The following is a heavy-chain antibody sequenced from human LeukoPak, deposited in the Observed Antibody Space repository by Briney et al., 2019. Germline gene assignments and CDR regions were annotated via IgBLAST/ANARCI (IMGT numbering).Heavy chain of an antibody. CDR2: IYHSGST. V-gene: IGHV4-38-2*02. J-gene: IGHJ4*02. CDR1: GYSISSGYY. D-gene: IGHD3-9*01. CDR3: ARDWLYGWDY. Sequence: SETLSLTCTVSGYSISSGYYWGWIRQPPGKGLEWIGSIYHSGSTYYNPSLKSRVTISVDTSKNQFSLKLSSVTAADTAVYYCARDWLYGWDYRGQGTLVTVSS.